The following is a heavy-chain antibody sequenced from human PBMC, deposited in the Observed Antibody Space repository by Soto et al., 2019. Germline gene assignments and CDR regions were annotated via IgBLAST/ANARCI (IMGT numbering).Heavy chain of an antibody. CDR2: FDPEDGET. CDR3: ATTLRYFGWLPDY. V-gene: IGHV1-24*01. Sequence: ASVKVSCKVSGYTLTELSMPWVRQAPGTGLEWMGGFDPEDGETIYAQKFQGRATMTEDTSTDTAYMELSSLRSEDTAVYYCATTLRYFGWLPDYWGQGTLVTVSS. D-gene: IGHD3-9*01. J-gene: IGHJ4*02. CDR1: GYTLTELS.